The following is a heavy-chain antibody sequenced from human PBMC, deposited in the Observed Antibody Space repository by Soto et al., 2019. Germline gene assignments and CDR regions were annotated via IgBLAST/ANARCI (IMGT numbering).Heavy chain of an antibody. Sequence: PSETLSLTCAVSGGSISSGGYSWSWIRQPPGKGLEWLGYIYQSGSAYYNPSLKSRVTISIDKSKNQFSLKLSSVTAADTAVYYCARRWGEGRVDYWGQGTLVTVSS. D-gene: IGHD3-10*01. CDR1: GGSISSGGYS. J-gene: IGHJ4*02. V-gene: IGHV4-30-2*01. CDR2: IYQSGSA. CDR3: ARRWGEGRVDY.